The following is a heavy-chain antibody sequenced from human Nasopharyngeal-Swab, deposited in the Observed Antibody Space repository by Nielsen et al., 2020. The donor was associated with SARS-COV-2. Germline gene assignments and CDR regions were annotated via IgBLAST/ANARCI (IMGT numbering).Heavy chain of an antibody. Sequence: RQAPGKGLEWIGYIYHSGSTYYNPSLKSRVTISVDRSKNQFSLKLSSVTAADTAVYYCAKVERTYYMDVWGKGTTVTVSS. CDR2: IYHSGST. J-gene: IGHJ6*03. CDR3: AKVERTYYMDV. V-gene: IGHV4-30-2*01. D-gene: IGHD3/OR15-3a*01.